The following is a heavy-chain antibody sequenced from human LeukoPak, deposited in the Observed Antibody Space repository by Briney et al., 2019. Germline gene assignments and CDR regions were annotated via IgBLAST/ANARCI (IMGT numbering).Heavy chain of an antibody. CDR2: IYYSGST. D-gene: IGHD4-4*01. Sequence: SETLSLTCTVSGGSISSYYWSWIRQPPGKGLERIGYIYYSGSTNYNPSLKSRVTISVDTSKNQFSLKLSSVTAADTAVYYCARHTVTTRSKFYYYYGMDVWGQGTTVTVSS. CDR3: ARHTVTTRSKFYYYYGMDV. J-gene: IGHJ6*02. V-gene: IGHV4-59*08. CDR1: GGSISSYY.